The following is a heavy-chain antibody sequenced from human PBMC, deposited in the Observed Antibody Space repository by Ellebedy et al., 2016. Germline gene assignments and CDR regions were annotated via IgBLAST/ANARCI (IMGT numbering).Heavy chain of an antibody. Sequence: GESLKISCAASGFTVSSNYMSWVRQAPGKGLEWVSVIYSGGSTYYADSVKGRFTISRYNSKNTLYLQMNSLRAEDTEVYYCARDVATIPLMVSGYGMDVWGRGTTVTVSS. CDR1: GFTVSSNY. CDR2: IYSGGST. V-gene: IGHV3-53*01. J-gene: IGHJ6*02. D-gene: IGHD2-8*01. CDR3: ARDVATIPLMVSGYGMDV.